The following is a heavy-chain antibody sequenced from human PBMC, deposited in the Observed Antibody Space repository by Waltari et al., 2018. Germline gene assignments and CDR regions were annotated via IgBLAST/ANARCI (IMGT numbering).Heavy chain of an antibody. J-gene: IGHJ4*02. D-gene: IGHD5-18*01. CDR2: IYYSGST. CDR3: ARGGYSYGFDY. V-gene: IGHV4-59*01. Sequence: QVQLQESAPGLDKPSETLSLFYTFPGGSISTYCLCWIRQTPGKGLEWIGYIYYSGSTNYNPSLKSRVTISVDTSKNQFSLKLSSVTAADTAVYYCARGGYSYGFDYWGQGTLVTVSS. CDR1: GGSISTYC.